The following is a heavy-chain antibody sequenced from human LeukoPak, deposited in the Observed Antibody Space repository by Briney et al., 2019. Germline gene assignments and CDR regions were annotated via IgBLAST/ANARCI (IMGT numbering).Heavy chain of an antibody. CDR3: ASQRLIAAAGTWRVWFDP. J-gene: IGHJ5*02. CDR2: INHSGST. Sequence: SETLSLTCSVYGGSFSGYYWNWIRQPPGKGLEWIGEINHSGSTNYNPSLKSRVTLSVDTSKNQFSLKLSSVTAADTAVYYCASQRLIAAAGTWRVWFDPWGQGTLVTVSS. CDR1: GGSFSGYY. D-gene: IGHD6-13*01. V-gene: IGHV4-34*01.